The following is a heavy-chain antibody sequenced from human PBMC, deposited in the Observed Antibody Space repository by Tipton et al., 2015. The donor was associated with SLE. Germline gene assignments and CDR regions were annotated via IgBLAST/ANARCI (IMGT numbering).Heavy chain of an antibody. CDR2: ISYDGSNK. J-gene: IGHJ3*01. Sequence: SLRLSCAASGFTFHTSDMSWVRQAPGKGLEWVAVISYDGSNKYYADSVKGRFTISRDTSKNTLYLQMDSLKADDTAVYYCATLLATIPAFDLWGQGTMVTVSS. D-gene: IGHD5-24*01. CDR1: GFTFHTSD. V-gene: IGHV3-30-3*01. CDR3: ATLLATIPAFDL.